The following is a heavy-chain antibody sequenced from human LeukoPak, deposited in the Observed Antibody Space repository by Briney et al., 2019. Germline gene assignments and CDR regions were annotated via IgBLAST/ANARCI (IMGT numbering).Heavy chain of an antibody. CDR2: ISSSSSYI. J-gene: IGHJ6*02. CDR1: GFTFSSYS. D-gene: IGHD6-19*01. Sequence: GGTLRLSCAASGFTFSSYSMNWVRQAPGKGLERVSSISSSSSYIYYADSVKGRFTISRDNAKNSLYLQMNSLRAEDTAVYYCARDRRGGWSKTSQPRTGMDVWGQGTTVTVSS. V-gene: IGHV3-21*01. CDR3: ARDRRGGWSKTSQPRTGMDV.